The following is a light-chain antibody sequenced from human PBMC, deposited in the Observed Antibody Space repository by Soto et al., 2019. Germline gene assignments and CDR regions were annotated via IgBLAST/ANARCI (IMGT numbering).Light chain of an antibody. J-gene: IGKJ5*01. Sequence: PAQPAAISCRASQSVSSYLAWYQQKPGKAPSLLIYAASTRPTGIPARFSGSGSGTEFTLTISSLQPEDFGTYYCQQYKSYPSTFGQGTQL. CDR2: AAS. CDR1: QSVSSY. CDR3: QQYKSYPST. V-gene: IGKV3-15*01.